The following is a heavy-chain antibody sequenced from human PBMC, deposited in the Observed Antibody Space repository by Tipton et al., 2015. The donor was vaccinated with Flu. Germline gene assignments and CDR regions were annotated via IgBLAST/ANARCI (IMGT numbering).Heavy chain of an antibody. J-gene: IGHJ4*02. D-gene: IGHD6-13*01. V-gene: IGHV4-59*08. CDR3: ARHRRPSSWDFDY. CDR1: GDSISSYY. CDR2: SHCSGST. Sequence: TLSLTCTVSGDSISSYYWSWIRQPPGKGLEWIGYSHCSGSTNYNPSLKSRVTISVDTSKNHLSLKLSSVTAADTAVYYCARHRRPSSWDFDYWGQGSLVTVSS.